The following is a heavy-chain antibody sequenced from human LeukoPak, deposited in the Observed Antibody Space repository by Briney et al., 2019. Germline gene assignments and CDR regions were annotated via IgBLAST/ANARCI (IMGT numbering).Heavy chain of an antibody. V-gene: IGHV4-59*08. D-gene: IGHD2-15*01. J-gene: IGHJ4*02. CDR3: ARHRSDTRYCSGGSCFLDY. Sequence: PSETLSLTCTVSGGSISSYYWSWIRQAPGKGLEWLGYIYYSGSTNYNPSLKSRVTISIDTSKKQFSLKLSSVTAADTAVYYCARHRSDTRYCSGGSCFLDYWGQGTLVTVSS. CDR2: IYYSGST. CDR1: GGSISSYY.